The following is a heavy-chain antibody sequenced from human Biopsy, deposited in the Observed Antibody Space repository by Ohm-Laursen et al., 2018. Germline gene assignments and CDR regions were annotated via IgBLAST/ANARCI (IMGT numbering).Heavy chain of an antibody. CDR1: SGSFSSNY. D-gene: IGHD2-8*01. J-gene: IGHJ4*02. CDR2: ITHSGYT. V-gene: IGHV4-34*01. CDR3: ASRLYGPNPIDY. Sequence: GTLSLTCVVYSGSFSSNYWTWIRQPPGKGLEWIGEITHSGYTNYNPSLKSRVTVSVDTSKNQFSLKLSSVTAADTAVYYCASRLYGPNPIDYWGQGTLVTVSS.